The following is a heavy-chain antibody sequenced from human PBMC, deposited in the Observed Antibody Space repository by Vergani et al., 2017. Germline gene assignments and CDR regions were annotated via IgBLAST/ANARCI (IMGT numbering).Heavy chain of an antibody. Sequence: EVQLLESGGGLVQPGGSLRLSCAASGFTFSSYAMRWVRQAPGKGLEWVSAIGNGGDSAFYRDSVKGRFTISRDNSKNTLYLQVNSLRAEDAAVYYCARAYGRYDWFDYWGQRTLVTVSS. D-gene: IGHD1-20*01. CDR2: IGNGGDSA. CDR1: GFTFSSYA. J-gene: IGHJ4*01. CDR3: ARAYGRYDWFDY. V-gene: IGHV3-23*01.